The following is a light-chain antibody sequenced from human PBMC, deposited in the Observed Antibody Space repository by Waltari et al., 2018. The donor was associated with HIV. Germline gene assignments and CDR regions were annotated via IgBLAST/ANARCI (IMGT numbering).Light chain of an antibody. CDR2: VGT. CDR3: CADISGSALV. J-gene: IGLJ3*02. CDR1: SSAVVDFES. Sequence: QSALTQPASVSGSPGQSITIPCTATSSAVVDFESVSWYQHHPGKAPRLLIYVGTKRPSGVSSRFSCSKSGSTASLTISGLQSEDEADFYCCADISGSALVFGGGTKVTVL. V-gene: IGLV2-14*01.